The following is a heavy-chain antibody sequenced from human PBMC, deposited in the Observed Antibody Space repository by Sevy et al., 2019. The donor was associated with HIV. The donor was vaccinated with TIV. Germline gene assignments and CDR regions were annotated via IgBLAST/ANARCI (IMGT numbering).Heavy chain of an antibody. CDR3: TRARYCGGDCYTNDY. V-gene: IGHV3-30*04. CDR1: EFTFSSYD. J-gene: IGHJ4*02. D-gene: IGHD2-21*02. Sequence: GGSLRLSCTASEFTFSSYDMHWVRQAPGKGLEWMAVISNDGKDKYYADFVKGRFTVSRDNSNKTVSLQMSSLRPEDAAVYYCTRARYCGGDCYTNDYWGQGTLVTVSS. CDR2: ISNDGKDK.